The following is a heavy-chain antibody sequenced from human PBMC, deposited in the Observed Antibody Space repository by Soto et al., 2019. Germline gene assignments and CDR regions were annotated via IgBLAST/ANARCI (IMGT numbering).Heavy chain of an antibody. CDR2: INHSGST. J-gene: IGHJ4*02. D-gene: IGHD2-15*01. Sequence: QVQLQQWGAGLLKPSETLSLTCAVYGGSFSGYYWSWIRQPPGKGLEWIGEINHSGSTNYNPSLKSRVTISVDTSKNQFSLKLSSVTAADTAVYYCARVCSKTGSGSCYSGFDYWGQGTLVTVSS. CDR3: ARVCSKTGSGSCYSGFDY. CDR1: GGSFSGYY. V-gene: IGHV4-34*01.